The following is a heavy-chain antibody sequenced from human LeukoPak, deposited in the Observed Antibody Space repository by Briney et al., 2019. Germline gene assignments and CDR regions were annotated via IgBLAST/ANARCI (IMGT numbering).Heavy chain of an antibody. J-gene: IGHJ3*02. CDR3: ARELYYDSSDDAFDI. V-gene: IGHV4-61*02. CDR2: IYTSGST. CDR1: GGSISSGSCY. D-gene: IGHD3-22*01. Sequence: ASETLSLTCTVSGGSISSGSCYWSWIRQPAGKGLEWIGRIYTSGSTNYNPSLKSRVTISVDTSKNQFSLKLSSVTAADTAVYYCARELYYDSSDDAFDIWGQGTMVTVSS.